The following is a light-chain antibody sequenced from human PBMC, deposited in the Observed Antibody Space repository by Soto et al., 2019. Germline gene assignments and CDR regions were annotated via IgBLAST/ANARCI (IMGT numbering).Light chain of an antibody. J-gene: IGKJ5*01. CDR3: QQYYSYPPT. CDR1: QGISSY. V-gene: IGKV1-8*01. CDR2: ASS. Sequence: ILMSHSPSSFSATTGYRVTITFLASQGISSYLALYQQKPGKATKLLIYASSTLQSGVPARFSGSGSGTDITLTISCLQSEDFATYYCQQYYSYPPTFGQGTRLEIK.